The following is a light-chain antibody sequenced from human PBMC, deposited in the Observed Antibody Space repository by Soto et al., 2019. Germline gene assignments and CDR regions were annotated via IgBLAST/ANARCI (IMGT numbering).Light chain of an antibody. V-gene: IGKV1-5*01. J-gene: IGKJ2*03. CDR1: QSISFW. Sequence: DIQMTQSPSTLSASVGDRVTITCRSSQSISFWLAWYQQKPGKAPKLLIYDASTLYSGVPSRFSGTRSGTEFTLTISSLQHDDFGSYYCQQYNSFAPYSFGQGTKLEI. CDR2: DAS. CDR3: QQYNSFAPYS.